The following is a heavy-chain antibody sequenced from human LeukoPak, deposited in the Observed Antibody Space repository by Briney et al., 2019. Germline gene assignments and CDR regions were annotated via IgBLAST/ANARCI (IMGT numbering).Heavy chain of an antibody. J-gene: IGHJ4*02. V-gene: IGHV3-30*18. Sequence: GRSLRLSCAASGFTFSSYGMHWVRQAPGKGLEWVAVISYDGSNKYYADSVKGRFTISRDNSKNTLYLQMNSLRAEDTAVYYCAEDGGYWGQGTLVTVSS. CDR3: AEDGGY. CDR1: GFTFSSYG. D-gene: IGHD3-3*01. CDR2: ISYDGSNK.